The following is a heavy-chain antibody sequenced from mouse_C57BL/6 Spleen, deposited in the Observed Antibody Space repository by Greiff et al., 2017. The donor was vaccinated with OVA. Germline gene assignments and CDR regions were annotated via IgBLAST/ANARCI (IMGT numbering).Heavy chain of an antibody. CDR1: GYTFTSYW. CDR2: IDPSDSET. CDR3: ARSVHYYGSSPRYFDV. V-gene: IGHV1-52*01. Sequence: KQSCKASGYTFTSYWMHWVKQRPIQGLEWIGNIDPSDSETHYNQKFKDKATLTVDKSSSTAYMQLSSLTSEDSAVYYCARSVHYYGSSPRYFDVWGTGTTVTVSS. D-gene: IGHD1-1*01. J-gene: IGHJ1*03.